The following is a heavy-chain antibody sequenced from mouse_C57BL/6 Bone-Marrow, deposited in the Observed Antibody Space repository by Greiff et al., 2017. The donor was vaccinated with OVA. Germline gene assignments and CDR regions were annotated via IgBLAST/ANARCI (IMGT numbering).Heavy chain of an antibody. CDR2: IHPNSGST. V-gene: IGHV1-64*01. Sequence: QVQLKQPGAELVKPGASVKLSCKASGYTFTSYWMHWVKQRPGQGLEWIGMIHPNSGSTNYNEKFKSKATLTVDKSSSTAYMQLSSLRSEDSAVYYCARRNYGSAWFAYWGQGTLVTVSA. D-gene: IGHD1-1*01. J-gene: IGHJ3*01. CDR3: ARRNYGSAWFAY. CDR1: GYTFTSYW.